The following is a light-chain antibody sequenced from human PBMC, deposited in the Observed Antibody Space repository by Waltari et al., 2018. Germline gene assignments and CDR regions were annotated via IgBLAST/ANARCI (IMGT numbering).Light chain of an antibody. J-gene: IGLJ3*02. CDR1: SPSIGEGYA. V-gene: IGLV1-40*01. CDR2: NNF. Sequence: SSLTQPPSVSGAPGQEVTISCTGSSPSIGEGYAVHWSQQLPETAPKLLNPNNFDRPSGDPDRFSASKSDTSASRAITGLPADDEAHYYCQSYDSSLSGSVFGGGTKLTVL. CDR3: QSYDSSLSGSV.